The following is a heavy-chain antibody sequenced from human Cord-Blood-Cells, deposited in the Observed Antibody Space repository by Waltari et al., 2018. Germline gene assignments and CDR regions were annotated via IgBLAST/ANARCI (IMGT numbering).Heavy chain of an antibody. J-gene: IGHJ5*02. CDR1: GYNLPELS. CDR3: ARGPAARPSYNWFDP. D-gene: IGHD6-6*01. V-gene: IGHV1-24*01. Sequence: QVQLVQSGAEVKKPGASVKVSCKVYGYNLPELSMPWVRQATGKGLEWMGGFDPEDGETIYAQKFQGRVTMTEDTSTDTAYMELSSLRSEDTAVYYCARGPAARPSYNWFDPWGQGTLVTVSS. CDR2: FDPEDGET.